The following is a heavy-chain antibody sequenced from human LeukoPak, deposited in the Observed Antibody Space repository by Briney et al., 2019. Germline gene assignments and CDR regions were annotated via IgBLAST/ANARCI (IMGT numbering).Heavy chain of an antibody. CDR3: ARAPLEVVGIDY. CDR1: GFTFGSFG. CDR2: ISSSGNAI. Sequence: GGSLRLSCAASGFTFGSFGMNWVRQAPGRGLEWVSYISSSGNAIYYAESVKGRFTISRDNARNSLYLQMDSLRVEDTAVYYCARAPLEVVGIDYWGQGTLVTVSS. J-gene: IGHJ4*02. V-gene: IGHV3-48*01. D-gene: IGHD3-22*01.